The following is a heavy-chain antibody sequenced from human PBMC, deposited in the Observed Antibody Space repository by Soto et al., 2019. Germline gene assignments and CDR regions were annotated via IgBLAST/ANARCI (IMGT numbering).Heavy chain of an antibody. CDR2: ISSSGSTT. Sequence: EVQLVESGGGLVQPGGSLRLSCEVSGFTFSSYSMNWVRQAPGKGLGRVSYISSSGSTTYYADSVQGRFTISRDNAKGSLYLQMNSLRAEDTAVFYCARDNYGGYLLGYWGQGTLVTVSS. CDR3: ARDNYGGYLLGY. D-gene: IGHD4-17*01. J-gene: IGHJ4*02. V-gene: IGHV3-48*01. CDR1: GFTFSSYS.